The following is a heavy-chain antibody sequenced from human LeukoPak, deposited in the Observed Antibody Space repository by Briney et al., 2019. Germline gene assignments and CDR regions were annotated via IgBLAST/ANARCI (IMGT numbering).Heavy chain of an antibody. Sequence: GESLKISCKGSGYSFTSYWIGWVRQMPGKGLEWMGIIYPGDSDTRYSPSFQGQVTMSADKSISTAYLQWSSLKASDTAMYYCARLDYDSSASSGAFDMWGQGTMVTVSS. CDR2: IYPGDSDT. CDR3: ARLDYDSSASSGAFDM. D-gene: IGHD3-22*01. V-gene: IGHV5-51*01. J-gene: IGHJ3*02. CDR1: GYSFTSYW.